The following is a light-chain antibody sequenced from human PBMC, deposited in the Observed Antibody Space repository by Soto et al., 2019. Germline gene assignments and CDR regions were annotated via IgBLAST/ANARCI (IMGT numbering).Light chain of an antibody. CDR1: QSVSSN. CDR2: GAS. J-gene: IGKJ2*01. V-gene: IGKV3-15*01. CDR3: QQYNNWPYT. Sequence: EIVVTQSPATLSVSPGERATLSCRASQSVSSNLTWYQQKPGQAPRLLIYGASTRATGIPARFSGSGSGTELTLTISSLQSEDFAIYYCQQYNNWPYTFGQGTKLEIK.